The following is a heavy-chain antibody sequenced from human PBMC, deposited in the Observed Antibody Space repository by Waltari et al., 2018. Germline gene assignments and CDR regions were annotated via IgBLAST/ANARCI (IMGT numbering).Heavy chain of an antibody. CDR2: ISPDGSTR. V-gene: IGHV3-7*03. Sequence: EVRLVESGGGLVQPGGSLRLSCTASGLTFRTHWMNWVRQAPGKGLEWVDNISPDGSTRYYVDSVRGRFTVSRDNAESRFYLQMNSLRGDDTATYYCVTDWNAVTPTDTAGDAWGQGVLVTVSS. CDR1: GLTFRTHW. D-gene: IGHD4-17*01. CDR3: VTDWNAVTPTDTAGDA. J-gene: IGHJ5*02.